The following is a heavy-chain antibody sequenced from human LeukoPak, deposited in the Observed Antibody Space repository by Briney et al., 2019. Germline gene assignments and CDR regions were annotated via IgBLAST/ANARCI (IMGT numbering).Heavy chain of an antibody. CDR2: IYYSGST. J-gene: IGHJ4*02. CDR3: ARGGSYFGY. CDR1: GGSLSTYY. D-gene: IGHD1-26*01. Sequence: PSETLSLTCTVSGGSLSTYYWSWIRQPPGKGLEWIGYIYYSGSTNYNPSLKSRVTISVGTSKNQFSLKLSSVTAADTAVYYCARGGSYFGYWGQGTLVTVSS. V-gene: IGHV4-59*01.